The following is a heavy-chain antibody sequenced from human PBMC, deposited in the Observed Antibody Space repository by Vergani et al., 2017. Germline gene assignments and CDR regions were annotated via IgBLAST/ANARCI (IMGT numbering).Heavy chain of an antibody. CDR1: GGTFSSYA. J-gene: IGHJ1*01. D-gene: IGHD2-15*01. CDR2: IIPIFGTA. V-gene: IGHV1-69*13. CDR3: ARPRFTPYCSGGSCHAEYFQH. Sequence: QVQLVQSGAEEKKPGSSVKVSCKASGGTFSSYAISWVRQAPGQGLEWMGRIIPIFGTANYAQKFQGRVTITADESTSTAYMELSSLRSEDTAVYYCARPRFTPYCSGGSCHAEYFQHWGQGTLVTVSS.